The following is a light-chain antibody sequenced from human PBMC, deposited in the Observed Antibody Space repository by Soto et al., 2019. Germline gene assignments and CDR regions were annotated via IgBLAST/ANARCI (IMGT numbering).Light chain of an antibody. CDR1: QIVTNNY. Sequence: EIVLTQSPGTLSLSPGERVTLSCRASQIVTNNYLAWYQHKPGQPPRLLIDDASRRATGIPDRFSASGSGTGFTLTISRLEREDFAVYYCQQCSTSPLTFGGGTKVELK. V-gene: IGKV3-20*01. J-gene: IGKJ4*01. CDR2: DAS. CDR3: QQCSTSPLT.